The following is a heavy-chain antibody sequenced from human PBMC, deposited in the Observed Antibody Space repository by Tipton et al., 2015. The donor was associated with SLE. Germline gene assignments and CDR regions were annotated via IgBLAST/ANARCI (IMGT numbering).Heavy chain of an antibody. V-gene: IGHV4-61*09. J-gene: IGHJ5*02. CDR1: GDSISSRSYY. CDR2: IYITGNT. D-gene: IGHD1-26*01. CDR3: ARVNIVGASFYDL. Sequence: TLSLTCNVSGDSISSRSYYWSWIRRPAGKGLEWIGHIYITGNTNYNPSLKSRVTISVDTSKNQFSLKLNSVTAADTAVYYCARVNIVGASFYDLWGQGALVTVSS.